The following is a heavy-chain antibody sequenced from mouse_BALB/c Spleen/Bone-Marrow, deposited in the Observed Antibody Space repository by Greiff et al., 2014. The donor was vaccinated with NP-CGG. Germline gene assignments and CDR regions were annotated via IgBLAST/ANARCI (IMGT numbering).Heavy chain of an antibody. D-gene: IGHD1-2*01. J-gene: IGHJ4*01. CDR2: IWADGST. Sequence: VQLVESGPGLVSPSQSLSITCTVPGFSLTSYGVHWVRQPPGKGLEWLGVIWADGSTNYNSALMSRLSISKDNSKSQVFLKMNSLQTDDTAMYYCSRITTATGAMDYWGQGTSVTVSS. CDR3: SRITTATGAMDY. CDR1: GFSLTSYG. V-gene: IGHV2-9*02.